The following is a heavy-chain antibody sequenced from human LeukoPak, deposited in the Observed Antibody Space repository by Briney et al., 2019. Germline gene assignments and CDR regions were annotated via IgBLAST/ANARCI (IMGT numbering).Heavy chain of an antibody. CDR2: INPNSGGT. Sequence: ASVKVSCKASGYTFTGYYMHWVRQAPGQGLEWMGWINPNSGGTNYAQKFQGRVTMTRDTSISTAYMELSRLRSDDTAVYYCARQGPRNIVVVVAATPKDAFDIWGQGTMVTV. CDR3: ARQGPRNIVVVVAATPKDAFDI. J-gene: IGHJ3*02. CDR1: GYTFTGYY. V-gene: IGHV1-2*02. D-gene: IGHD2-15*01.